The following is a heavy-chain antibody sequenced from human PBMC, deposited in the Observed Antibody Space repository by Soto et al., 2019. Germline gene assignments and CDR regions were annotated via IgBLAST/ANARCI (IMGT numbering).Heavy chain of an antibody. V-gene: IGHV3-30-3*01. CDR3: ARDSKGDFWSGPTPLDV. J-gene: IGHJ6*02. Sequence: GGSLRLSCAASGFTFSSYAMHWVRQAPGKGLEWVAVISYDGSNKYYADSVKDRFTISRDNSKNTLYLQMNSLRAEDTAVYYCARDSKGDFWSGPTPLDVWGQGTTVTVSS. D-gene: IGHD3-3*01. CDR1: GFTFSSYA. CDR2: ISYDGSNK.